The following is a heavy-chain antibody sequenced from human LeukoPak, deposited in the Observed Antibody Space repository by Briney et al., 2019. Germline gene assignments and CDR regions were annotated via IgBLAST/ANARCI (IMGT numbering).Heavy chain of an antibody. Sequence: PGGSLRLSCAASGFTLSSYWMSWVRQAPGKGLEWVSAISGSGGSTYYADSVKGRFTISRDNAKNSLYLQMNSLRAEDTAVYYCARVVGAVVGPFDYWGQGTLVTVSS. CDR1: GFTLSSYW. CDR3: ARVVGAVVGPFDY. CDR2: ISGSGGST. J-gene: IGHJ4*02. V-gene: IGHV3-23*01. D-gene: IGHD6-19*01.